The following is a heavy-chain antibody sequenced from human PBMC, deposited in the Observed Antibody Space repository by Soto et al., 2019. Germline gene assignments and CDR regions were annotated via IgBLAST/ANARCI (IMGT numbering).Heavy chain of an antibody. D-gene: IGHD2-2*01. V-gene: IGHV4-31*03. J-gene: IGHJ5*02. CDR1: GGSISSGGYY. Sequence: PSETLSLTCTVSGGSISSGGYYWSGIRHHPGKGLEWIGYIYYSRSTYYNPSLKSRVTISVDTSKNQFSLKLSSVTAADTAVYYCARVRMRCSSTSCYWFDPWGQGTLVTVSS. CDR3: ARVRMRCSSTSCYWFDP. CDR2: IYYSRST.